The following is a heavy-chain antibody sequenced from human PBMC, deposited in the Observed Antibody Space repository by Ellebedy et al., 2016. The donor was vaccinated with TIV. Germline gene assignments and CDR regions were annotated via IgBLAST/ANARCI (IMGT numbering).Heavy chain of an antibody. CDR2: FSGGSDFI. J-gene: IGHJ5*02. CDR3: VRAREIGSVGRGDFDP. CDR1: GFTSNNYY. D-gene: IGHD1-26*01. V-gene: IGHV3-21*04. Sequence: GGSLRPSXSASGFTSNNYYMNWVRQAPGKGLEWVASFSGGSDFIYYGDAVRGRFTISRDNADETLHLQMSRLRGEDTGTYFCVRAREIGSVGRGDFDPWGQGTQVTVSS.